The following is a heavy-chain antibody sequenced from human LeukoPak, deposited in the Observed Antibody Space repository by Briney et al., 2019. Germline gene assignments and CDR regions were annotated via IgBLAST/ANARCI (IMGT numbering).Heavy chain of an antibody. CDR2: IIPILGIA. CDR1: GGTFSSYA. CDR3: ARDPRPLRLGTPGLD. Sequence: GASVKVSCKASGGTFSSYAISWVRQAPGQGLEWMGRIIPILGIANYAQKFQGRVTITADKSTSTAYMELSSLRSEDTAVYYCARDPRPLRLGTPGLDWGQGTLVTVSS. V-gene: IGHV1-69*04. D-gene: IGHD3-16*01. J-gene: IGHJ4*02.